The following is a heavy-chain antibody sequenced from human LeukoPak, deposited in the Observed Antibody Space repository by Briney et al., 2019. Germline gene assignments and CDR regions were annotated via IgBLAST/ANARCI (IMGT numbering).Heavy chain of an antibody. J-gene: IGHJ4*02. D-gene: IGHD3-22*01. CDR3: AKRGVVIRVILVGFHKEAYYFDS. CDR1: GITLSNYG. V-gene: IGHV3-23*01. Sequence: GGSLRLSCPVSGITLSNYGMTWVRQAPGNGLEWVAGISDTGGRTNYADSVKGRFTISRDNPKNTLYLQMNSLRAEDTAVYFCAKRGVVIRVILVGFHKEAYYFDSWGQGALVTVSS. CDR2: ISDTGGRT.